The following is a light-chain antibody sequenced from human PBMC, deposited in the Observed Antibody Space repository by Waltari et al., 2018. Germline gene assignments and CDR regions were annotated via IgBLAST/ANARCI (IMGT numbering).Light chain of an antibody. CDR2: EVS. CDR3: SSFTSSSVYV. CDR1: SSDVGGFNY. Sequence: QSALTQPASVSGSPGQSITISCTGTSSDVGGFNYVSWYQQYPGKAPKLMIFEVSNRPSGVSNRFSGSKSGNTVSLTISGLQAEDEADYYCSSFTSSSVYVFGAGTKVTVL. J-gene: IGLJ1*01. V-gene: IGLV2-14*01.